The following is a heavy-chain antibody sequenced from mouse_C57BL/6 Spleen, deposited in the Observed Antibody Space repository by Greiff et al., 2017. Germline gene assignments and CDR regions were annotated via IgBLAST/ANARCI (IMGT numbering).Heavy chain of an antibody. Sequence: QVQLQQSGAELVRPGASVTLSCKASGYTFTDYEMHWVKQTPVHGLEWIGAIDPETGGTAYNQKFKGKAILTADKSSSTAYMELRSLTSEDSAVYYWTRGRDYYGSTYAMDYWGQGASVTVAS. CDR1: GYTFTDYE. CDR3: TRGRDYYGSTYAMDY. V-gene: IGHV1-15*01. CDR2: IDPETGGT. D-gene: IGHD1-1*01. J-gene: IGHJ4*01.